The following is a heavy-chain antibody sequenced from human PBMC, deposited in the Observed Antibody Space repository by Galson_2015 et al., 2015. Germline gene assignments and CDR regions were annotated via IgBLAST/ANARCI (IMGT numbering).Heavy chain of an antibody. V-gene: IGHV2-70*01. CDR1: GFSLSTSGMC. CDR2: IDWDDDK. CDR3: ARIRYYYDSSGYLFDY. J-gene: IGHJ4*02. D-gene: IGHD3-22*01. Sequence: PALVKPTQTLTLTCTFPGFSLSTSGMCVSWIRQPPGKALEWLALIDWDDDKYYSTSLKTRLTISKDTSKNQVVLTMTNMDPVDTATYYCARIRYYYDSSGYLFDYWGQGTLVTVSS.